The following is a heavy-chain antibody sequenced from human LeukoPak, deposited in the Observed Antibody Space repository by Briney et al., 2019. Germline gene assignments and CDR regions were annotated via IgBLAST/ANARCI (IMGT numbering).Heavy chain of an antibody. CDR2: IHYRGNT. CDR1: GGSISSDDYY. CDR3: AREILAYCGGDCYSAPFDY. V-gene: IGHV4-30-4*01. D-gene: IGHD2-21*02. Sequence: SQTPSLTCTVSGGSISSDDYYWSWIRQPPGKGLQWIGYIHYRGNTYYNPSLKSRVTISVDTSKSQFSLKLNSVTAADTAVYYCAREILAYCGGDCYSAPFDYWGQGTLVTVSS. J-gene: IGHJ4*02.